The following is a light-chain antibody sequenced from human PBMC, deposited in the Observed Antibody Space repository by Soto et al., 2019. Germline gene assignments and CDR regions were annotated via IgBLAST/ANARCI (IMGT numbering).Light chain of an antibody. CDR3: QVWETSSGHQAI. J-gene: IGLJ2*01. V-gene: IGLV3-21*01. CDR2: YDS. Sequence: SYELTQPPSVSVAPGKTATITCGGNSIGSKSVHWYQQMPGQAPVLVISYDSDRPSGIPERFSGSNSGNTATLTISRVEPGDDADYYCQVWETSSGHQAIFGAGTKLTVL. CDR1: SIGSKS.